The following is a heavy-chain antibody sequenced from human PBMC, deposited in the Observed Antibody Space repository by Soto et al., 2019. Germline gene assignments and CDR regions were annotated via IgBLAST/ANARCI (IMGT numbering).Heavy chain of an antibody. J-gene: IGHJ4*02. CDR2: ISYDGNKE. V-gene: IGHV3-30*18. CDR1: GFPFSSFG. Sequence: QVQLVESGGGVVQPERSLRLSCAASGFPFSSFGMHWVRQAPGKGLEWVAVISYDGNKEYYAYSVKGRFTISRDNSKNTLYLQVNSLGAEDTAVYYCAKETGCGYSSGSPYYFDYWGQGTLVTVSS. CDR3: AKETGCGYSSGSPYYFDY. D-gene: IGHD5-18*01.